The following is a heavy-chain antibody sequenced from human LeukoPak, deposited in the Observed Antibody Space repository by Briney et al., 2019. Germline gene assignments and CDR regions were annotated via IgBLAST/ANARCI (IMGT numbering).Heavy chain of an antibody. J-gene: IGHJ6*03. CDR2: IYYSGST. CDR1: GGSISSSSYY. CDR3: ARGGPYDILTGYSGLTRPHMDV. Sequence: SETLSLTCTVSGGSISSSSYYWGWIRQPPGKGLGWIGSIYYSGSTYYNPSLKSRVTISVDTSKNQFSLKLSSVTAADTAVYYCARGGPYDILTGYSGLTRPHMDVWGKGITVTVSS. V-gene: IGHV4-39*07. D-gene: IGHD3-9*01.